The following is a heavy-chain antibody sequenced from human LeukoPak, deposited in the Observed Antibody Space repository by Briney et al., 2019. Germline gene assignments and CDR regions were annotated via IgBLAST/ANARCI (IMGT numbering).Heavy chain of an antibody. Sequence: SETLSLTCTVFGGSISSYYWSWIRQPPGKGLEWIGYIYYSGSTNYNPSLKSRVTISVDTSENQFSLKLSSVTAADTAVYYCARHRAFIAVAGYDYWGQGTLVTVSS. CDR2: IYYSGST. CDR3: ARHRAFIAVAGYDY. J-gene: IGHJ4*02. CDR1: GGSISSYY. V-gene: IGHV4-59*08. D-gene: IGHD6-19*01.